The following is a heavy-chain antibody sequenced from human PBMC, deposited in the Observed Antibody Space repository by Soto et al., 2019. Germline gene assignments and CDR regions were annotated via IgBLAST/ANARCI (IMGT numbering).Heavy chain of an antibody. CDR3: ARGISGSVYYDILTGYSRGRWFDP. J-gene: IGHJ5*02. V-gene: IGHV4-30-2*01. CDR1: GGSISSGGYS. Sequence: KSSETLSLTCAVSGGSISSGGYSWSWIRQPPGKGLEWIGYIYHSGSTYYNPSLKSRVTISVDTSKNQFSLKLSSVTAADTAVYYCARGISGSVYYDILTGYSRGRWFDPWGQGTLVTVSS. D-gene: IGHD3-9*01. CDR2: IYHSGST.